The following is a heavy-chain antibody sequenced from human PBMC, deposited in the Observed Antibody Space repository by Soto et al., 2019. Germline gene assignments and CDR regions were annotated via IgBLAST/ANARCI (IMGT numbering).Heavy chain of an antibody. J-gene: IGHJ6*02. CDR3: ARRKLGGLDL. CDR1: GFTFDYYW. D-gene: IGHD2-15*01. V-gene: IGHV3-74*01. Sequence: EVQRVESEGGLVQRGGSLRLSCAASGFTFDYYWMHWVRQAPGQGLVWVAHIQNDGSRTTYEDSVKGRLTTCTDNAKNTTNLHTNCLGSADTALYYCARRKLGGLDLWGQGTTVTVSS. CDR2: IQNDGSRT.